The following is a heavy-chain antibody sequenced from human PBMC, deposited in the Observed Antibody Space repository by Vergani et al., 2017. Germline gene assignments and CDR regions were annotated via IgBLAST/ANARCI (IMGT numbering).Heavy chain of an antibody. CDR1: GFSLSNARMG. J-gene: IGHJ6*02. Sequence: QVTLKEPGPVLVKPTETLPPTCTVSGFSLSNARMGVSWIRQPPGKALEWLAHIFSNDEQSYSTSLKSRLTISKDTSKSQVVLTMTNMDPVDTPTYYCARIHVTWADFXSGPNCYYYYGMDVWGQGTTVTVSS. CDR2: IFSNDEQ. CDR3: ARIHVTWADFXSGPNCYYYYGMDV. V-gene: IGHV2-26*01. D-gene: IGHD3-3*01.